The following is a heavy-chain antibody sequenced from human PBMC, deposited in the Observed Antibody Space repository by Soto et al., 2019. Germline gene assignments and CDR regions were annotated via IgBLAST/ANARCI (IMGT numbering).Heavy chain of an antibody. D-gene: IGHD3-10*01. J-gene: IGHJ4*02. Sequence: QVQLVESGGGVVQPGRSLRLSCAASGFTFSSYGMHWVRQAPGKGLEWVAVIWYDGSNKYYADSVKGRFTISRDNSKNTLYLQMNSLRAEDTAVYYCARERPRFGGYGYFDYWGQGTLVTVSS. CDR3: ARERPRFGGYGYFDY. V-gene: IGHV3-33*01. CDR2: IWYDGSNK. CDR1: GFTFSSYG.